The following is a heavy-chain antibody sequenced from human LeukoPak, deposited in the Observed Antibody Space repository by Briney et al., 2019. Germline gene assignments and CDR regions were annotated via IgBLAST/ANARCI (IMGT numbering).Heavy chain of an antibody. J-gene: IGHJ5*02. CDR3: ARGPSYVVTFGGVINWFDP. V-gene: IGHV1-8*01. D-gene: IGHD3-16*01. CDR1: GYTFTSYD. CDR2: MNPNSGNT. Sequence: GASVKVSCKASGYTFTSYDINWVRQATGQGLEWMGWMNPNSGNTGYAQKFQGRVTMTRNTSIRTAYMELSSLRSEGTAVYYCARGPSYVVTFGGVINWFDPWGQGTRVTVSS.